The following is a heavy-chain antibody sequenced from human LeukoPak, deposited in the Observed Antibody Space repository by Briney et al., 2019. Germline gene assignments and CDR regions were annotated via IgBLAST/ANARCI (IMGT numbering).Heavy chain of an antibody. D-gene: IGHD3-10*01. CDR1: GFTVSSNS. V-gene: IGHV4-59*02. J-gene: IGHJ6*03. Sequence: GSLRPSCTVSGFTVSSNSMSWVRQAPGKGLEWIGYIYYSGSTNYNPSLKSRVTISVDTSKNQFSLKLSSVTAADTAVYYCARCYGSGPYYMDVWGKGTTVTISS. CDR3: ARCYGSGPYYMDV. CDR2: IYYSGST.